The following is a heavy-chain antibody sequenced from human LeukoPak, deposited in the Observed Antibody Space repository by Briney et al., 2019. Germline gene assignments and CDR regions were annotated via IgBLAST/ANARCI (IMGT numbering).Heavy chain of an antibody. Sequence: GGSLRLSCAASGFTFSTYAMHWVRQAPGKGLEWVAVISYDGSNKYYADSVKGRFTISRDNSNNTLYLQMNSLRAEDTAVYYCARDKAREYYYYGMDVWGKGTTVTVSS. D-gene: IGHD1-26*01. J-gene: IGHJ6*04. CDR1: GFTFSTYA. CDR3: ARDKAREYYYYGMDV. CDR2: ISYDGSNK. V-gene: IGHV3-30*04.